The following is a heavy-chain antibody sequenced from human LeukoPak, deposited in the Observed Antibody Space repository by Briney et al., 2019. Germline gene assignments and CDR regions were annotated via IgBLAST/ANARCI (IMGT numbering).Heavy chain of an antibody. J-gene: IGHJ3*02. CDR3: GRTVIPLWGGDAFDI. CDR2: INPNSGGT. Sequence: ASVKVSCKASGYTFTGYYMHWVRQAPGQGLEWMGWINPNSGGTNYAQKFQGRVTMTRNTSISRAYMELSRLRSHDTAVYYCGRTVIPLWGGDAFDICGQGKM. V-gene: IGHV1-2*02. D-gene: IGHD7-27*01. CDR1: GYTFTGYY.